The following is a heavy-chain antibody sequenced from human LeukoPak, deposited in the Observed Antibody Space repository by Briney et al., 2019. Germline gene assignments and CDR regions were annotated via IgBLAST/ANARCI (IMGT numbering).Heavy chain of an antibody. J-gene: IGHJ5*02. Sequence: GGSLRLSCAASGVTFSSYAMSWVRQASGKGLEWVSGISGSGGSTYYADSVKGRFTISRDNSKNTLYLQMNSLRAEDTAVYYCAKTTTISTFWFDPWGQATLVTVSS. D-gene: IGHD1-14*01. CDR2: ISGSGGST. CDR1: GVTFSSYA. CDR3: AKTTTISTFWFDP. V-gene: IGHV3-23*01.